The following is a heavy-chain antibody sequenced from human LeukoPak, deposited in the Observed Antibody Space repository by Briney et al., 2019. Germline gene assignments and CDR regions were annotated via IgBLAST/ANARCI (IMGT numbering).Heavy chain of an antibody. J-gene: IGHJ1*01. CDR1: VGPIRSRCYY. CDR2: FYYSGNI. D-gene: IGHD6-19*01. V-gene: IGHV4-39*01. CDR3: ARHSHYIAVAAVCDH. Sequence: SGSLSLTRTFSVGPIRSRCYYWGSIRPPPGEGVGWNGRFYYSGNIYHNLSLQSRVAISLDPPKNPLSLKLRSVTAADTAVYYCARHSHYIAVAAVCDHWGQGTGDSVST.